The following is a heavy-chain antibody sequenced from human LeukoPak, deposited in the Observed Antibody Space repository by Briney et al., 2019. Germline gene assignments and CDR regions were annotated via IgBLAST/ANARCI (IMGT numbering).Heavy chain of an antibody. J-gene: IGHJ6*03. D-gene: IGHD6-13*01. CDR1: GYTFTSYG. CDR2: IIPIFGTA. Sequence: GASVRVSCKASGYTFTSYGISWVRQAPGQGLEWMGGIIPIFGTANYAQKFQGRVTITADESTSTAYMELSSLRSEDTAVYYCARAREAAAGDPDSCYYYYMDVWGKGTTVTASS. CDR3: ARAREAAAGDPDSCYYYYMDV. V-gene: IGHV1-69*13.